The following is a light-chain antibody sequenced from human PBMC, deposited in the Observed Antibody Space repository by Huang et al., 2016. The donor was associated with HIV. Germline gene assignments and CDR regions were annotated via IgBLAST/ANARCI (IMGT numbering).Light chain of an antibody. V-gene: IGKV1-5*03. CDR3: QQYISFPWT. CDR2: EAS. Sequence: DIQMTQSSSTLSASVGDRVTIACRASQNISTWLAWYQQKPGRAPNLLIYEASTLESGVPSRFSGGGSGTDFTLTISSLQPDDFATYYCQQYISFPWTFGQGTKVEV. CDR1: QNISTW. J-gene: IGKJ1*01.